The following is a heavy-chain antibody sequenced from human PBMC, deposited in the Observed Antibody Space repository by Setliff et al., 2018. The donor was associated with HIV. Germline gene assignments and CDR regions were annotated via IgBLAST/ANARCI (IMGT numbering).Heavy chain of an antibody. CDR1: GGSILSSGGYF. V-gene: IGHV4-39*02. D-gene: IGHD3-22*01. CDR3: ARAPANDHDSSGFYFGGEYYWDF. CDR2: VYFLGYT. J-gene: IGHJ4*02. Sequence: LSLTCTVSGGSILSSGGYFWGWIRPPPGRGLEWLGTVYFLGYTYLNPSLKSRVAVSVDTSRNHFSLRVTSVTAADTAVYYCARAPANDHDSSGFYFGGEYYWDFWGQGTLVTVAS.